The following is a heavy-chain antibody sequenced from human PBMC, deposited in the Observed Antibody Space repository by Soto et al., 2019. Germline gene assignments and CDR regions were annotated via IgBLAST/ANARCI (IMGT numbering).Heavy chain of an antibody. CDR1: GFTFSSYG. D-gene: IGHD6-13*01. J-gene: IGHJ4*02. CDR2: IWYDGSNK. Sequence: GGSLRLSCAASGFTFSSYGMHWVRQAPGKGLEWVAVIWYDGSNKYYADSVKGRFTISRDNSKNTLYLQMSSLRAEDTAVYYCARGGIAAAGSSFGYWGQGTLVTVSS. V-gene: IGHV3-33*01. CDR3: ARGGIAAAGSSFGY.